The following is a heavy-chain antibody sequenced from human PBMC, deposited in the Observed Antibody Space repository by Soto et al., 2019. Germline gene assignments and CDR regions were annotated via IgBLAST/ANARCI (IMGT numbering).Heavy chain of an antibody. CDR1: GYTFTSYG. Sequence: GASVKVSCKASGYTFTSYGISWVRQAPGQGLEWMGWISAYNGNTNYAQKLQGRVTMTTDTSTSTAYMELRSLRSDDTAVYYCARDKYYDFWSSVVWFDPWGQGTLVTVSS. D-gene: IGHD3-3*01. CDR3: ARDKYYDFWSSVVWFDP. V-gene: IGHV1-18*04. J-gene: IGHJ5*02. CDR2: ISAYNGNT.